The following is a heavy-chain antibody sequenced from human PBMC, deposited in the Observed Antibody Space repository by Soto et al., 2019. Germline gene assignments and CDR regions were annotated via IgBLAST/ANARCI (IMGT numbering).Heavy chain of an antibody. Sequence: QVQLQESGPGLVKPSQTLSLTCTVSGGSLISHNYYWSWFRQPPGKGPEWIGYIYDSGSTSYNPSLQRRVTISIDTSKNQFSLKLTSVTAADTAVYYCAKGSGYPWVQGTLVTVSS. D-gene: IGHD3-10*01. CDR1: GGSLISHNYY. V-gene: IGHV4-30-4*01. J-gene: IGHJ5*02. CDR2: IYDSGST. CDR3: AKGSGYP.